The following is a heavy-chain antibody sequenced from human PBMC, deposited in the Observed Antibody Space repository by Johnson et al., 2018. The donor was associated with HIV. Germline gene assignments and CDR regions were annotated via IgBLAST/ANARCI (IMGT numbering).Heavy chain of an antibody. V-gene: IGHV3-30*02. Sequence: QVQLVESGGGVVRPGGSLRLSCATSGFIFNNYGMHWVRQAPGKGLEWAAFIRYDGSNKFFADSVKGRFTISRDNSKNTLYLQMNSLRAEDTAGSYCVKDQRWGKEKGADDIWGQGTMVTVSS. J-gene: IGHJ3*02. CDR3: VKDQRWGKEKGADDI. CDR1: GFIFNNYG. CDR2: IRYDGSNK. D-gene: IGHD4/OR15-4a*01.